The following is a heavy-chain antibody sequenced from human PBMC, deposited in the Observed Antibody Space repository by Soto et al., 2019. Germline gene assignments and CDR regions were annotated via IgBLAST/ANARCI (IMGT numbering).Heavy chain of an antibody. CDR1: GASVNTGDYY. V-gene: IGHV4-30-4*01. CDR2: IFYSGDT. CDR3: VGTGTTDDF. Sequence: VQLQGSGPGLVKPSQTLSLTCTVSGASVNTGDYYWSYIRQSPGKGLEWLGYIFYSGDTYYNPSLKSRATISLNTSWNQISLTLTSVTDADTAVYFCVGTGTTDDFWGQGTLVTVSS. J-gene: IGHJ1*01. D-gene: IGHD1-7*01.